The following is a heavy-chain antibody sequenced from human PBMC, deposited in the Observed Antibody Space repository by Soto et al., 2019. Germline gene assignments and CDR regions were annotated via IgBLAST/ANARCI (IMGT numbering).Heavy chain of an antibody. CDR1: GVTLSDHY. J-gene: IGHJ4*02. D-gene: IGHD3-3*01. CDR3: ARASTPDSTGYDY. Sequence: EVQLVESGGGLVQPGGSLRISCAASGVTLSDHYLDWVRQAPGKGLEWVGRSRNRVKSFTTAYAASVRGRFTFSRDDSTNSLYLQMNSLKTDDTAVYYCARASTPDSTGYDYWGQGTLVTVSS. CDR2: SRNRVKSFTT. V-gene: IGHV3-72*01.